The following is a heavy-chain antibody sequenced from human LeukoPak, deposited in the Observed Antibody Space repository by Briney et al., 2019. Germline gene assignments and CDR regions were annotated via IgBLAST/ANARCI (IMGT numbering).Heavy chain of an antibody. V-gene: IGHV4-59*08. Sequence: TASETLSLTCAVSGGSISSFYWSWIRQPPGKGLEWIGYVFYTGDTNSNPSLKRRVTMSLDTSKTPLSLRLTSVTAADTAVYYCARHPFATPFDHWGRGTLVTVSS. CDR3: ARHPFATPFDH. CDR1: GGSISSFY. CDR2: VFYTGDT. J-gene: IGHJ4*02. D-gene: IGHD2-15*01.